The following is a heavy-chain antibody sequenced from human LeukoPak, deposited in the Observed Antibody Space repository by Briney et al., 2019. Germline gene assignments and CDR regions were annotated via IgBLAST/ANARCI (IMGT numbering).Heavy chain of an antibody. J-gene: IGHJ4*01. CDR2: MRYDGSHE. D-gene: IGHD2-21*02. CDR1: GFSFSTND. CDR3: AKEVRVVTAILYFDH. Sequence: GGSLRFSCAASGFSFSTNDMHWVRQAPGKGLEWVAFMRYDGSHEHYIDSVKGRFTVSRDNSKNTLYLHMHSLRVDDTAVYFCAKEVRVVTAILYFDHWGQGSLVTVSS. V-gene: IGHV3-30*02.